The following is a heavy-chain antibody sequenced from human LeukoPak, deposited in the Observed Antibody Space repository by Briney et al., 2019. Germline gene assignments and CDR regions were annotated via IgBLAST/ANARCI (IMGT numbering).Heavy chain of an antibody. J-gene: IGHJ4*02. Sequence: PGGSLRLSCVFSGFTFSSYAMSWVRQAPGKGLEWVSSLSGSGGSTYYADSVKGRFTISRDNSKNTLYLQMNSLRVGDTAVYYCAKDPHTGYSFAYWGQGTLVTVSS. V-gene: IGHV3-23*01. CDR2: LSGSGGST. CDR3: AKDPHTGYSFAY. CDR1: GFTFSSYA. D-gene: IGHD5-18*01.